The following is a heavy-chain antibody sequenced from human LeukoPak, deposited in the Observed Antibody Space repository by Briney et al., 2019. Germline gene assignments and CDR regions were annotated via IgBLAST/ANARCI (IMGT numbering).Heavy chain of an antibody. Sequence: PSETLSLTCTVSGDSISSSSYSWGWIRQTPGKGLEWIGTFHYSGGNYYNPSLKSRVTILVDTSKNQFSLDLSSVTAADTAVYYCARERSRGYSYVHFDYWGQATLVTVSS. J-gene: IGHJ4*02. D-gene: IGHD5-18*01. CDR2: FHYSGGN. CDR3: ARERSRGYSYVHFDY. CDR1: GDSISSSSYS. V-gene: IGHV4-39*07.